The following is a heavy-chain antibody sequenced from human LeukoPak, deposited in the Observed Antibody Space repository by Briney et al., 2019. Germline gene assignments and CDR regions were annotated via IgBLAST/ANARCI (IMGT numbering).Heavy chain of an antibody. CDR1: GYTFSNYW. D-gene: IGHD3-10*01. CDR2: IYPDDSDT. J-gene: IGHJ4*02. CDR3: AIFGDKYGSGSYGDS. Sequence: GESLKISCKGFGYTFSNYWIGWVRQMPGKGLEWMGIIYPDDSDTRYSPSFQGQVTISADKSITPAFLQWSSLKASDTAMYYCAIFGDKYGSGSYGDSWGQGTLVTVSS. V-gene: IGHV5-51*01.